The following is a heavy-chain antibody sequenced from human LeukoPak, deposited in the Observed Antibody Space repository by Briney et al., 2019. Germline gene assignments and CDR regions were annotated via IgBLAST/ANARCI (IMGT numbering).Heavy chain of an antibody. J-gene: IGHJ4*02. CDR3: AREASGNYHVFDS. D-gene: IGHD1-26*01. V-gene: IGHV3-11*04. CDR2: ITNSGRST. CDR1: GFTVSTYF. Sequence: GGSLRLSCEASGFTVSTYFISWISQAPGKGLEWVGYITNSGRSTNYADAVKGRFTISRDNAKKSVYLEMTDLRAEDTAVYYCAREASGNYHVFDSWGQGTLVTVSS.